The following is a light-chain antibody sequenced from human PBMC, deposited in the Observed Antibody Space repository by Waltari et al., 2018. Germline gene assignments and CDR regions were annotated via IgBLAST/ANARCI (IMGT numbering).Light chain of an antibody. CDR3: QQRSNWPRT. CDR1: QSVRNY. CDR2: SAS. Sequence: EIVLTQSPDTLSLSPGERATLSCRASQSVRNYLAWYQQKPGQAPRLRICSASYRATGVPARFSGSGSGTDFTLTISSLEPEDFAVYYCQQRSNWPRTFGQGTKVEIK. V-gene: IGKV3-11*01. J-gene: IGKJ1*01.